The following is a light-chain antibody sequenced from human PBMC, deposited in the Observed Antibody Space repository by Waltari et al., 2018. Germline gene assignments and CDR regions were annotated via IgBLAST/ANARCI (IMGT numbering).Light chain of an antibody. CDR3: QQLYTYPYT. CDR2: AAS. CDR1: QGISTY. V-gene: IGKV1-9*01. Sequence: IQLTQSPSSLSASVGDRVTITCRSSQGISTYLAWYQQKPGEAPTLLIYAASTVQSGVPSRFSGSGSGTDFTLTISSLQPEDFATYYCQQLYTYPYTFGQGTKLEIK. J-gene: IGKJ2*01.